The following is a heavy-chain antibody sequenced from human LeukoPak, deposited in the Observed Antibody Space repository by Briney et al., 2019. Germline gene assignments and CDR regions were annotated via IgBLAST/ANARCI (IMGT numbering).Heavy chain of an antibody. V-gene: IGHV4-4*07. CDR1: GGSISSYY. D-gene: IGHD2-2*02. CDR2: IYTSGST. Sequence: PSETLSLTCTVSGGSISSYYWSWIRQPAGKGLEWIGRIYTSGSTNYNPSLKSRVTMSVGTSKNQFSLKLSSVTAADTAVYYCARDLLVVVPAAISYYYYYMDVWGKGTTVTVSS. CDR3: ARDLLVVVPAAISYYYYYMDV. J-gene: IGHJ6*03.